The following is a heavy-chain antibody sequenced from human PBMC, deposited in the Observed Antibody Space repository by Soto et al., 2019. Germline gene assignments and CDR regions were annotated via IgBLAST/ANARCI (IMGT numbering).Heavy chain of an antibody. V-gene: IGHV1-18*01. CDR1: GYTFTSYG. CDR2: ISAYNGNT. J-gene: IGHJ4*02. CDR3: ARDRTDWDYVWGSYRYTGKYYFDY. D-gene: IGHD3-16*02. Sequence: QVQLVQSGAEVKKPGASVKVSCKASGYTFTSYGISWVRQAPGQGLEWMGWISAYNGNTNYAQKLQGRVTMTTDTSTSTAYMEPRSLRSDDTAVYYCARDRTDWDYVWGSYRYTGKYYFDYWGQGTLVTVSS.